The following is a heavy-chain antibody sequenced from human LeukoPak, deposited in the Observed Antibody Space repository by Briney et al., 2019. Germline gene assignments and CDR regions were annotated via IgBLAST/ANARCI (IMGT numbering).Heavy chain of an antibody. J-gene: IGHJ1*01. CDR2: ISHSGST. CDR3: ARKGRSSGPFQH. Sequence: SETLSLTCVYGGSFSGYYWSWIRQPPGKGLEWIGGISHSGSTNYNPSLKSRVTISVDTSKNQFSLNLNSVTAADTAVYYCARKGRSSGPFQHWGQGTLVTVSS. D-gene: IGHD6-19*01. V-gene: IGHV4-34*01. CDR1: GGSFSGYY.